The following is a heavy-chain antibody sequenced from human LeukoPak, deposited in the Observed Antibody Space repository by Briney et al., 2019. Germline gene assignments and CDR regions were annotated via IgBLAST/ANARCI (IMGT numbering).Heavy chain of an antibody. J-gene: IGHJ5*02. D-gene: IGHD2-2*01. Sequence: ASVKVSCKASGYTFTSYYIHWVRQAPGQGLEWMGWINPNSGGTNYAQKFQGRVTMTRDTSISTAYMELSRLRSDDTAVYFCAREGIYCSSTSCYGRRSVDWFDPWGQGTLVTVSS. V-gene: IGHV1-2*02. CDR3: AREGIYCSSTSCYGRRSVDWFDP. CDR1: GYTFTSYY. CDR2: INPNSGGT.